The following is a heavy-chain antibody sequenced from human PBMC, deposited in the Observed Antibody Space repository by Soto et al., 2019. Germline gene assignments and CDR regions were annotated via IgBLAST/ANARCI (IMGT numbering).Heavy chain of an antibody. CDR2: INHSGST. CDR3: ARRRDFWSGYYVRRPYYFDY. CDR1: GGSFSGYY. D-gene: IGHD3-3*01. J-gene: IGHJ4*02. Sequence: SETLSLTCAAYGGSFSGYYWSWIRQPPGKGLEWIGEINHSGSTNYNPSLKSRVTISVDTSKNQYSLKLSSVTAADTAVYYCARRRDFWSGYYVRRPYYFDYWGQGTLVTVSS. V-gene: IGHV4-34*01.